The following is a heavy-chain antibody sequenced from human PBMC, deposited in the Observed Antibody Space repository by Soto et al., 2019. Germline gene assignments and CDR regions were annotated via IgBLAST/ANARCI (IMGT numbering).Heavy chain of an antibody. Sequence: SETLSLTCTVSGGSISSYYWSWIRQPPGKGLEWIGYIYASGGTNYNPSLKSRITIPVDTSKNQFSLKLSSVTAADTAVYYCARGGSTWLEYFQHWGQGTLVTVSS. J-gene: IGHJ1*01. CDR3: ARGGSTWLEYFQH. D-gene: IGHD6-13*01. CDR1: GGSISSYY. V-gene: IGHV4-59*01. CDR2: IYASGGT.